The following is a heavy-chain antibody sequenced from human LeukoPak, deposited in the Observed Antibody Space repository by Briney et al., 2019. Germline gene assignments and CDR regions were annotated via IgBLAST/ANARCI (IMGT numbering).Heavy chain of an antibody. J-gene: IGHJ4*02. CDR3: ARPRLPCRGGSCYPDYFDY. D-gene: IGHD2-15*01. V-gene: IGHV4-59*08. CDR2: VYSTGST. CDR1: GGSISSYY. Sequence: PSETLSLTCTVSGGSISSYYWTWIRQPPGKGLEWIGYVYSTGSTNYSPSLKSRVTISVDTSKNQFSLKLSSVTAADTAVYYCARPRLPCRGGSCYPDYFDYWGQGTLVTVSS.